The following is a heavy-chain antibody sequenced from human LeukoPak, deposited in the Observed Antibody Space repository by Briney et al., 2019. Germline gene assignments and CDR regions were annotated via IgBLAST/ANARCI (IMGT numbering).Heavy chain of an antibody. V-gene: IGHV1-18*01. CDR1: GYTFTSYG. D-gene: IGHD2-2*01. Sequence: GASVKVSCKASGYTFTSYGISWVRPAPGQGLEWMGWISAYNGNTNYAQKLQGRVTMTTDTSTSTAYMELRSLRSDDTAVYYCARGGLIVVVPAARNTYDYWGQGTLVTVSS. J-gene: IGHJ4*02. CDR3: ARGGLIVVVPAARNTYDY. CDR2: ISAYNGNT.